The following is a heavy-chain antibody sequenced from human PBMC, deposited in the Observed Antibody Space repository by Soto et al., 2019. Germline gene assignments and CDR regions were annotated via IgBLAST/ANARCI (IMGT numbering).Heavy chain of an antibody. CDR1: GYTFTSYA. V-gene: IGHV1-3*01. J-gene: IGHJ6*02. CDR2: INAGNGNT. Sequence: ASVKVSCKASGYTFTSYAMHWVRQAPGQRLEWMGWINAGNGNTKYSQKFQGRVTITRDTSASTAYMELSSLRSEDTAVYYCARDSYYSCCMDVWGQGTTVTVSS. CDR3: ARDSYYSCCMDV.